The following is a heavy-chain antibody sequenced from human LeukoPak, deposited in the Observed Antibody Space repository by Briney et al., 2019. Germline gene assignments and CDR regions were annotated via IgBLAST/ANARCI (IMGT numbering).Heavy chain of an antibody. J-gene: IGHJ4*02. Sequence: SETLSLTCTVSGGSISSYYWSWIRQPPGKGLEWIGYIYYSGSTNYNPSLKSRVTISVDTSKNQFSLKLSSVTAADTAVYYCARHGIQLWSDWRSPFDYWGQGTLVTVSS. CDR2: IYYSGST. V-gene: IGHV4-59*08. CDR1: GGSISSYY. CDR3: ARHGIQLWSDWRSPFDY. D-gene: IGHD5-18*01.